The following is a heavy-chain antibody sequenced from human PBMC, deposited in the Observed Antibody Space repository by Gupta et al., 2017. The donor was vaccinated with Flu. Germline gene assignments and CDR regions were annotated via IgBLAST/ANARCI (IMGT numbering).Heavy chain of an antibody. Sequence: EVQLLESGGGLIQPGGSLRLSCAASGFTFNSYAIRWVRQAPGKGLEWVSGISGSGGSTYYADSVKGRFTISRDISKNTLYLQMNSLRAEDTAVYYCAKDVGDYYAGSGSYRFLFFLGGSSFDDWGQGSLVTVSS. CDR1: GFTFNSYA. J-gene: IGHJ4*02. D-gene: IGHD3-22*01. CDR2: ISGSGGST. CDR3: AKDVGDYYAGSGSYRFLFFLGGSSFDD. V-gene: IGHV3-23*01.